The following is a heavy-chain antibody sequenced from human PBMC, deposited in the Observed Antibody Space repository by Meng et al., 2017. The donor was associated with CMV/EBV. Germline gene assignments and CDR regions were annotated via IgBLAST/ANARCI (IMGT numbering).Heavy chain of an antibody. Sequence: QLQESGPGLVKPSVPLSLPCTVSGGSISSSSYYWGWIRQPPGKGLEWIGSIYYSGSTYYNPSLKSRVTISVDTSKNQFSLKLSSVTAADTAVYYCARGGIAAAGLHWGQGTLVTVSS. J-gene: IGHJ4*02. D-gene: IGHD6-13*01. CDR1: GGSISSSSYY. CDR2: IYYSGST. V-gene: IGHV4-39*07. CDR3: ARGGIAAAGLH.